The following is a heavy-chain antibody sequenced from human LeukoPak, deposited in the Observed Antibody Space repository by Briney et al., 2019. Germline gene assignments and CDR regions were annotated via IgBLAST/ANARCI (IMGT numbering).Heavy chain of an antibody. CDR3: ASERGIAVAGIDYYYMDV. CDR2: IIPIFGTA. D-gene: IGHD6-19*01. Sequence: ASVKVSCKAFGYTFTSNYMHWVRQAPGQGLEWMGGIIPIFGTANYAQKFQGRVTITADKSTSTAYMELSSLRSEDTAVYYCASERGIAVAGIDYYYMDVWGKGTTVTVSS. CDR1: GYTFTSNY. J-gene: IGHJ6*03. V-gene: IGHV1-69*06.